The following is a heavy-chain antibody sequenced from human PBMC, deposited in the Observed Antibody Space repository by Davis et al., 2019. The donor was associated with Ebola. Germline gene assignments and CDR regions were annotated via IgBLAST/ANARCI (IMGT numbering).Heavy chain of an antibody. V-gene: IGHV4-4*07. CDR1: GASINNHY. J-gene: IGHJ6*02. Sequence: PSETLSLTCIVSGASINNHYWSWIRQPAGKGLEWIGRIHSSGTTSYNPSLKSRVTMSVDTSKNRFSLKLSSVTAADTAVYYCARGAARYSGYDFTYYYYGMDVWGQGTTVTVSS. D-gene: IGHD5-12*01. CDR3: ARGAARYSGYDFTYYYYGMDV. CDR2: IHSSGTT.